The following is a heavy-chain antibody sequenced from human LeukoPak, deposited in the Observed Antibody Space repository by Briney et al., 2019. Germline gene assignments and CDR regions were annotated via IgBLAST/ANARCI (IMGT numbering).Heavy chain of an antibody. D-gene: IGHD6-19*01. J-gene: IGHJ3*02. V-gene: IGHV4-59*01. CDR3: ARENSSGWSHDAFDI. CDR1: GGSISSYY. Sequence: SETLSLTFTVSGGSISSYYWSWIRQPPGKGLEWIGYIYYSGSTNYNPSLKSRVTISVDTSKNQFSLKLSSVTAADTAVYYCARENSSGWSHDAFDIWGQGTMVTVSS. CDR2: IYYSGST.